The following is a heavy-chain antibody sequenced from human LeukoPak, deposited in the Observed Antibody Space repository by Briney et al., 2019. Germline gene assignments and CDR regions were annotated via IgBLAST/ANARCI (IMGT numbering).Heavy chain of an antibody. CDR2: ISAYNGNT. V-gene: IGHV1-18*01. CDR3: ARCPYYYGSGSYRARRNWFDP. CDR1: GYTFISYG. Sequence: ASVKVSCKASGYTFISYGISWVRQAPGQGLEWMGWISAYNGNTNYAQKLQGRVTMTTDTSTSTAYMELRSLRSDDTAVYYCARCPYYYGSGSYRARRNWFDPWGQGTLVTVSS. D-gene: IGHD3-10*01. J-gene: IGHJ5*02.